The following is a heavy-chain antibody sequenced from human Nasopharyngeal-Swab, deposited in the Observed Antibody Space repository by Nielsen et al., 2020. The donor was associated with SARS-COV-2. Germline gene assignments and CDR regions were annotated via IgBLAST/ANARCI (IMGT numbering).Heavy chain of an antibody. D-gene: IGHD6-6*01. Sequence: GQAPGKGLEWIGEINHSGSTNYNPSRKSRVTISVDTSKNQFSLKMSSVTAADTAVYYCARGRGSSPSRVYYYYMDVWGKGTTVTVSS. CDR3: ARGRGSSPSRVYYYYMDV. J-gene: IGHJ6*03. V-gene: IGHV4-34*01. CDR2: INHSGST.